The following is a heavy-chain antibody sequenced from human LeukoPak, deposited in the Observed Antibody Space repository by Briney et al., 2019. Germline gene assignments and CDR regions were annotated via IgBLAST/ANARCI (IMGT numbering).Heavy chain of an antibody. CDR3: AKESPLLTGDPYYFDS. CDR2: ISGAATST. CDR1: GFTFYSYA. V-gene: IGHV3-23*01. D-gene: IGHD7-27*01. J-gene: IGHJ4*02. Sequence: AGGSLRLSCAASGFTFYSYAMSWVRQAPGKGLEWVSTISGAATSTYYADSVQGRFTISRDNSKNTLYLHLNSLRAEDTAVYYCAKESPLLTGDPYYFDSWGQGTLVTVSS.